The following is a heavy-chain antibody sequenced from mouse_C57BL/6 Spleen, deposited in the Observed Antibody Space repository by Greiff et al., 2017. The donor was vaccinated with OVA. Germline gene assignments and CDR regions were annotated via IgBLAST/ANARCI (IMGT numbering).Heavy chain of an antibody. D-gene: IGHD1-1*01. CDR1: GFTFSSYG. CDR3: ARHLRGYFDY. J-gene: IGHJ2*01. Sequence: EVMLVESGGDLVKPGGSLKLSCAASGFTFSSYGMPWVRQTPDKRLEWVATISSGGSYTYYPDSVKGRFTISRDNAKNTLYLQMSSLKSEDTAMYYCARHLRGYFDYWGQGTTLTVSS. CDR2: ISSGGSYT. V-gene: IGHV5-6*01.